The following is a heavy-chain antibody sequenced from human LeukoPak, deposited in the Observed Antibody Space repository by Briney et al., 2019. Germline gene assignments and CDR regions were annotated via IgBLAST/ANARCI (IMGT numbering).Heavy chain of an antibody. CDR1: GYTFTSYG. V-gene: IGHV1-18*01. CDR2: ISAYNGNT. Sequence: GASVKVSCKASGYTFTSYGISWVRQAPGQGLEWMGWISAYNGNTNYAQKLQGRVTMTTDTSTSTAYMELRSLRSDDTAVYYCARVPYYYDSSGYYFSLGPPRGDAFDIWGQGTMVTVSS. D-gene: IGHD3-22*01. CDR3: ARVPYYYDSSGYYFSLGPPRGDAFDI. J-gene: IGHJ3*02.